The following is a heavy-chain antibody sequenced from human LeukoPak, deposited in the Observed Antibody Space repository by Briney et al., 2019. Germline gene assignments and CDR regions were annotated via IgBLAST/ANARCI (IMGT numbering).Heavy chain of an antibody. Sequence: NPPETLSLTCTVSGGSISSYYWSWIRQPPGKGLEWIAYISYSGSTNYNPSFKSRVTISVDTSKNQFSLELISVTAADTAVYYCARGGMKMAYYFDYWGQGTLVTVSS. CDR2: ISYSGST. CDR3: ARGGMKMAYYFDY. V-gene: IGHV4-59*01. D-gene: IGHD5-24*01. CDR1: GGSISSYY. J-gene: IGHJ4*02.